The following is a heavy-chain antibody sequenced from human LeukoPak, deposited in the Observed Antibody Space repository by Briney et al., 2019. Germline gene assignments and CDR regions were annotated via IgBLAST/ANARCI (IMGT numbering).Heavy chain of an antibody. Sequence: PSETLSLTCTVSGVSMSSSPYYWGWIRQPPGKGLEWIGTIYDSGNTNYNPSLRSRLTISVDTSRNQFSLKLSSVTAADTAVYYCASLPYCSNGVCFTHYFFDYWGQGTLVAVSS. CDR3: ASLPYCSNGVCFTHYFFDY. D-gene: IGHD2-8*01. CDR2: IYDSGNT. CDR1: GVSMSSSPYY. V-gene: IGHV4-39*01. J-gene: IGHJ4*02.